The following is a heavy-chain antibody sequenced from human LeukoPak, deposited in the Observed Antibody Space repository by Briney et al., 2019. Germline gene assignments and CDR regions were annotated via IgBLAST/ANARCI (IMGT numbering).Heavy chain of an antibody. D-gene: IGHD3-22*01. V-gene: IGHV3-15*01. J-gene: IGHJ4*02. CDR3: TAYYDSSGFLL. Sequence: GGSLRLSCAASGFTFSNAWMSWVRQAPGKGLEWVGCIKSKTDGGTTDYAAPVKGRFTISRDDSKNTLYLQMNSLKTEDTAVYYCTAYYDSSGFLLWGQGTLVTVSS. CDR1: GFTFSNAW. CDR2: IKSKTDGGTT.